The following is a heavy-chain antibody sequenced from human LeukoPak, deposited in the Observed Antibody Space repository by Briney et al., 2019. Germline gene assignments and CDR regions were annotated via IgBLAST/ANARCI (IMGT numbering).Heavy chain of an antibody. V-gene: IGHV3-7*01. CDR1: GFSFRVSW. D-gene: IGHD4-17*01. CDR3: ARDPAYGALDY. CDR2: IDPDANTQ. J-gene: IGHJ4*02. Sequence: PGGSLTLSCAASGFSFRVSWLTWVRQAPGRGLEWVGNIDPDANTQNYVASVKGRFTFSRDNARNSLYLQMTGLRAADTAVYYCARDPAYGALDYWGQGTLVTVSS.